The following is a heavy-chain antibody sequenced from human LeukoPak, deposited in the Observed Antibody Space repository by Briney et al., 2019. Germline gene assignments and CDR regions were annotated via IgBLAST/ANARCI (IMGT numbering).Heavy chain of an antibody. D-gene: IGHD2-2*02. V-gene: IGHV3-23*01. Sequence: GGSLRLSCAASGFTFSSYAMSWVRQAPGKGLEWVSAISGSGGSTYYADSVKGRFTISRDNSKNTLYLQMNSLRAEDTAVYYCARVGLHCSSTSCYTLNYYYYYMDVWGKGTTVTVSS. CDR1: GFTFSSYA. J-gene: IGHJ6*03. CDR3: ARVGLHCSSTSCYTLNYYYYYMDV. CDR2: ISGSGGST.